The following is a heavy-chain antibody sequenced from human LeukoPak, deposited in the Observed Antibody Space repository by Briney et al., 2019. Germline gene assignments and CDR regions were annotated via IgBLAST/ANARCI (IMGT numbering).Heavy chain of an antibody. Sequence: GGSLRLSCAASGFTFNSYWMSWVRQAPGKGLEWVANINQDGSEKYYVDSVRGRFTISRDNAKNSLYLQMNGLGAEDTAVYYCAKDKIVGGSQFDYWGQGTLVTVSS. D-gene: IGHD3-16*01. V-gene: IGHV3-7*01. CDR1: GFTFNSYW. CDR3: AKDKIVGGSQFDY. J-gene: IGHJ4*02. CDR2: INQDGSEK.